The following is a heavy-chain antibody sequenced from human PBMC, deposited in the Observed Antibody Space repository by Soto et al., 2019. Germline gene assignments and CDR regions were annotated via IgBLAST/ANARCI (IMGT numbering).Heavy chain of an antibody. CDR2: ISAYNGNT. V-gene: IGHV1-18*04. CDR3: ARDVRDWNCRFYYYYGMDV. J-gene: IGHJ6*02. CDR1: GYTFTSYG. D-gene: IGHD1-7*01. Sequence: ASVKVSCKASGYTFTSYGISWVRQAPGQGLEWMGWISAYNGNTNYAQKLQGRVTMTTDTSTSTAYMELRSLRSDDTAVYYCARDVRDWNCRFYYYYGMDVWGQGTTVTVSS.